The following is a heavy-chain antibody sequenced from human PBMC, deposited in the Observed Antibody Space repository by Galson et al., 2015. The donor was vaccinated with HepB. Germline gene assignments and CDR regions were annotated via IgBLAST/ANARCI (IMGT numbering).Heavy chain of an antibody. D-gene: IGHD3-3*01. CDR1: GFTFSSYT. CDR3: AKEAVGHYDFWSGYYRGGNWFDP. Sequence: SLRLSCAASGFTFSSYTMNWVRQAPGKGLESVSYISSTGTTMYYADSAKGRFTISRDNFKNTLSLQMNSLRAEDTAVYYCAKEAVGHYDFWSGYYRGGNWFDPWGQGTLVTVSS. J-gene: IGHJ5*02. V-gene: IGHV3-48*01. CDR2: ISSTGTTM.